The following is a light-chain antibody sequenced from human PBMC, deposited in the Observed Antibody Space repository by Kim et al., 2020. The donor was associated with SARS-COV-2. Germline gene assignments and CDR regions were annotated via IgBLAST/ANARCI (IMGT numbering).Light chain of an antibody. CDR2: DAA. CDR1: QSIGSR. Sequence: ATSPARASQSIGSRSAWYQKTRGQAPRHRIYDAAIRATGIPDRISGRGSGTVFTLTLDGRDPEDFGVYFCQQHSKWPPAPTFSSGTKVDIK. J-gene: IGKJ4*01. CDR3: QQHSKWPPAPT. V-gene: IGKV3-11*01.